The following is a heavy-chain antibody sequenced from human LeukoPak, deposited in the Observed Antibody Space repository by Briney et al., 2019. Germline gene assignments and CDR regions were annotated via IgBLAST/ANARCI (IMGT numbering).Heavy chain of an antibody. CDR3: AREGGYGDLYYFDY. CDR2: IYHSGST. D-gene: IGHD4-17*01. CDR1: GGSISSYY. J-gene: IGHJ4*02. Sequence: SETLSLTCTVSGGSISSYYWSWIRQPPGKGLEWIGYIYHSGSTYYNPSLKSRVTISVDRSKNQFSLKLSSVTAADTAVYYCAREGGYGDLYYFDYWGQGTLVTVSS. V-gene: IGHV4-59*12.